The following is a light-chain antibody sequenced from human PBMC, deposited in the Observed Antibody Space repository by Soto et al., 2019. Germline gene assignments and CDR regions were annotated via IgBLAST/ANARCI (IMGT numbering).Light chain of an antibody. V-gene: IGKV3-11*01. CDR3: QQRSDWPST. Sequence: EIVLTQSPATLSLSPGERATLSCRASQSVNRYFAWYQQKPGQPPRLLIYDASTRAPGIPARFSGSGSGTDFTPTISSLEPEDFAVYYCQQRSDWPSTFGGGTKVEIK. CDR1: QSVNRY. CDR2: DAS. J-gene: IGKJ4*01.